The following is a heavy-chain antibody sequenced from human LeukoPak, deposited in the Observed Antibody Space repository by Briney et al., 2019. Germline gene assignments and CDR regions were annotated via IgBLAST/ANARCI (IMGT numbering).Heavy chain of an antibody. CDR3: GGLQVAAGTIDY. J-gene: IGHJ4*02. CDR1: GGSISSYY. V-gene: IGHV4-59*01. D-gene: IGHD6-13*01. Sequence: SETLSLTCTVSGGSISSYYWSWIRQPPGKGLEWIGYIYYSGSTNYNPSLKSRVTISLDTSKNQFSLKLSSVTAADTAVYYCGGLQVAAGTIDYWGQGTLVTVSS. CDR2: IYYSGST.